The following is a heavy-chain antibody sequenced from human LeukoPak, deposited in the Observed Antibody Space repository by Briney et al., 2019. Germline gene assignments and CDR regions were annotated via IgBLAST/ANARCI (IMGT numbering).Heavy chain of an antibody. CDR1: GFTFSSYG. Sequence: GGSLRLSCAASGFTFSSYGMHWVRQAPGKGLEWVAVISYDGSNKYYADSVKGRFTISRDNSKNTLYLQMNSLRAEDTAVYYCAKANLRIVGATMDYWGQGTLVTVSS. D-gene: IGHD1-26*01. V-gene: IGHV3-30*18. CDR3: AKANLRIVGATMDY. J-gene: IGHJ4*02. CDR2: ISYDGSNK.